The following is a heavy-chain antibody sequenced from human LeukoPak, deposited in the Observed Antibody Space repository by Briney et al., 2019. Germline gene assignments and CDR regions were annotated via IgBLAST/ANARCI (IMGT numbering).Heavy chain of an antibody. Sequence: PGGSLRLSCAASGFTFSSYSMNWVRQAPGKGLEWVSSISSSSSYIYYADSVKGRFTISRDSAKNSLYLQMNSLRAEDTAVYYCARDSVRPAAMIGFFRFSPTSFDYWGQGTLVTVSS. CDR2: ISSSSSYI. V-gene: IGHV3-21*01. CDR1: GFTFSSYS. J-gene: IGHJ4*02. D-gene: IGHD2-2*01. CDR3: ARDSVRPAAMIGFFRFSPTSFDY.